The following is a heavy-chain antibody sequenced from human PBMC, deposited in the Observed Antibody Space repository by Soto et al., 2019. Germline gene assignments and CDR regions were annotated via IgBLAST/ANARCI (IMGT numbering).Heavy chain of an antibody. D-gene: IGHD3-16*02. CDR3: ARGPQRRNDYIWGSYPRPIYFDY. Sequence: QVQLQQWGAGLLKPSETLSLTCAVYGGSFSGYYWSWIRQPPGKGLEWIGEINHSGSTNYNPSLKSRVTISVDTSKNQFSLKLSSVTAADTAVYYCARGPQRRNDYIWGSYPRPIYFDYWGQGTLVTVSS. CDR1: GGSFSGYY. CDR2: INHSGST. J-gene: IGHJ4*02. V-gene: IGHV4-34*01.